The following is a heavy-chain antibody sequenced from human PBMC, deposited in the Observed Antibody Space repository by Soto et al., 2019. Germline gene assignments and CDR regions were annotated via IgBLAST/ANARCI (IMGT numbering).Heavy chain of an antibody. J-gene: IGHJ3*02. V-gene: IGHV3-23*01. Sequence: HPGGSLRLSCAASEITFSRYAMSWVRQAPGKGLEWVSGISGGGSSTYYADSVKGRFTISRDNSKNTLYLQMNSLRAEDTAVYYCAKNSRTTSSRGAFDILGQGTMVTVS. CDR2: ISGGGSST. D-gene: IGHD6-6*01. CDR3: AKNSRTTSSRGAFDI. CDR1: EITFSRYA.